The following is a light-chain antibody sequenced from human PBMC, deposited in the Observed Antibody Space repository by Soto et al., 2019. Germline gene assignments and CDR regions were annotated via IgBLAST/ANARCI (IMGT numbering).Light chain of an antibody. V-gene: IGKV1-17*03. J-gene: IGKJ3*01. CDR2: VAT. CDR3: LQHNSYPFT. Sequence: DIQMPQSPSAMSASVGDRITITCRASQAIRHYLAWFQQKPGKVPKSLIYVATNLQSGVPSRFSGSGSGTEFTLTISSLQPEDFATYYCLQHNSYPFTFGPGTKVDIK. CDR1: QAIRHY.